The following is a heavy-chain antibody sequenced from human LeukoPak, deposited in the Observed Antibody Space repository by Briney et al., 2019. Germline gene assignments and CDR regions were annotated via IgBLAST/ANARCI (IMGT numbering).Heavy chain of an antibody. CDR3: ARESVTVAGTHDF. CDR2: VFPSGST. Sequence: SETLSLTCTVSGGSISSYYWRWIRQPAGKGLEWVGRVFPSGSTNYNPSLNSRVTMSVDTSKNQFSLNLNSVTAADTALYYCARESVTVAGTHDFWGQGTLVTVSS. D-gene: IGHD6-19*01. V-gene: IGHV4-4*07. J-gene: IGHJ4*02. CDR1: GGSISSYY.